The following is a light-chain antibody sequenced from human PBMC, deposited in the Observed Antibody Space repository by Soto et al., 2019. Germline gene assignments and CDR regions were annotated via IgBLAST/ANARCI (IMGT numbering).Light chain of an antibody. CDR2: EGS. CDR1: SSDVGSYNL. CDR3: CSYAGTRTYV. J-gene: IGLJ1*01. Sequence: QSVLTQPASVSGSPGQSITISCTGTSSDVGSYNLVSWYQQHPSKAPKLMIYEGSKRPSGVSNRFSGSKSGNTASLTISGLQAEDEADYYCCSYAGTRTYVFGTGTKVTVL. V-gene: IGLV2-23*01.